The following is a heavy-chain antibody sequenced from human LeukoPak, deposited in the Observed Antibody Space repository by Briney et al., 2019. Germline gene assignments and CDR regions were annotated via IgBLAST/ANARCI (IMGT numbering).Heavy chain of an antibody. CDR1: GFTFGDYA. J-gene: IGHJ4*02. Sequence: TGGSLRLSCTASGFTFGDYAMSWFRQAPGKGLEWVGFIRSKAYGGTTEYAASVKGRFTISRDDSKSIAYLQMNSLKTEDTAVYYCTRKTRLDRSPDNYFDYWGQGTLVTVSS. V-gene: IGHV3-49*03. D-gene: IGHD1-26*01. CDR2: IRSKAYGGTT. CDR3: TRKTRLDRSPDNYFDY.